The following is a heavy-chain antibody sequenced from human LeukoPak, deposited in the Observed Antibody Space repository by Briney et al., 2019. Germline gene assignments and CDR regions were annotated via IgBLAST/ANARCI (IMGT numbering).Heavy chain of an antibody. CDR3: ARSAHSSGSYDY. V-gene: IGHV4-30-4*08. Sequence: SETLSLTCTVSGDSISSGDYCWNWIRQPPGGGLEWFGYMPNSRSTYYNPSLKSRVTVSVDTSKNQFSLRLSSVTAADAAVSYCARSAHSSGSYDYWGQGTLVTVSS. CDR1: GDSISSGDYC. J-gene: IGHJ4*02. D-gene: IGHD6-19*01. CDR2: MPNSRST.